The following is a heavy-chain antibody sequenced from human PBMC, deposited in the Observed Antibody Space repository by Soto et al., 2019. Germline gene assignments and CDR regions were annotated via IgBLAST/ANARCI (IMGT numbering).Heavy chain of an antibody. J-gene: IGHJ5*02. CDR3: ARVIPGAEAWFHP. CDR2: ISPYTDDP. Sequence: QGQLVQSGVEVKQPGASVKVACSASGNTFTNFGVTWGRQAPGQGLEWMGWISPYTDDPSYAQKFQGRVTMPIDTSTSTAYLDLRSLTSDDTAVYYCARVIPGAEAWFHPWGQGTLVTVSS. CDR1: GNTFTNFG. V-gene: IGHV1-18*01. D-gene: IGHD2-2*01.